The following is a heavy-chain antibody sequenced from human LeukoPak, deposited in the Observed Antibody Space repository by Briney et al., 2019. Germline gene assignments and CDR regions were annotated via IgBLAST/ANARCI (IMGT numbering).Heavy chain of an antibody. CDR1: GGSISSYY. CDR3: ARFSTRSSSQKNAFDI. D-gene: IGHD6-13*01. V-gene: IGHV4-4*07. J-gene: IGHJ3*02. Sequence: SETLSLTCTVSGGSISSYYWSWIRQPAGKGLEWIGRIYTSGSTNYNPSLKSRVTMSVDTSKNQFSLKLSSVTAADTAVYYCARFSTRSSSQKNAFDIWGQGTMVTVSS. CDR2: IYTSGST.